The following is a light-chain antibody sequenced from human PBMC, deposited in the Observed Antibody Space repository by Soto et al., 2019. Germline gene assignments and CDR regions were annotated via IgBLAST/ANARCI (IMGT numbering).Light chain of an antibody. CDR3: LLYYGGAHV. J-gene: IGLJ3*02. V-gene: IGLV7-43*01. Sequence: QTVVTQEPSLTVSPGGTVTLTCASSTGAVTSGYYPNWFQQKPGQAPRALIYSTSNKHPWTPARFSGSLLGGKAALTLSGVQPEDEAEYYCLLYYGGAHVFGGGTKVTVL. CDR2: STS. CDR1: TGAVTSGYY.